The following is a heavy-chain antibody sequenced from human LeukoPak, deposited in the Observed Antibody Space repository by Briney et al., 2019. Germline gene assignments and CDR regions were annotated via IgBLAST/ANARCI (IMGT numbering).Heavy chain of an antibody. Sequence: PSETLSLTCTVSGGSITSYYWSWIRQPPGKGLEWIGYIFHSGSTNYNPSLKSRVTISVDTSKNQFSLRLTSATAADTAFYYCARRLSSGYDYENAFDIWGQGTIVTVSS. V-gene: IGHV4-59*08. CDR2: IFHSGST. CDR1: GGSITSYY. D-gene: IGHD5-12*01. CDR3: ARRLSSGYDYENAFDI. J-gene: IGHJ3*02.